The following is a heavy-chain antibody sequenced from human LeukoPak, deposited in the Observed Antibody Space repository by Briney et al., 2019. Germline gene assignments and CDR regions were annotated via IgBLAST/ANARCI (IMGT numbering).Heavy chain of an antibody. CDR1: GGSISSYY. Sequence: SETLSLTCTVSGGSISSYYWSWIRQPPGKGLEWIGYIYYSGSTNYNPSLKSRVTISVDTSKNQFSLKLSSVTAADTAAYYCARKPERYYYGSGSPLYFDYWGQGTLVTVSS. J-gene: IGHJ4*02. CDR2: IYYSGST. D-gene: IGHD3-10*01. V-gene: IGHV4-59*01. CDR3: ARKPERYYYGSGSPLYFDY.